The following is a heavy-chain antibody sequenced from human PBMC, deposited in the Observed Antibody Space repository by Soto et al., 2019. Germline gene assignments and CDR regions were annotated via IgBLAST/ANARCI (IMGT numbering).Heavy chain of an antibody. D-gene: IGHD3-3*01. CDR2: INPTVGST. CDR1: GYNFNAYL. J-gene: IGHJ4*02. Sequence: GASVKVSCKASGYNFNAYLMHWVRQAPGQGLEWLGRINPTVGSTHFAQKFVGRVAMTWDTSTGTVYLDLSDLRSDDTAVYYCARGPFKTSSFFFDYCGQRTLVTDSS. CDR3: ARGPFKTSSFFFDY. V-gene: IGHV1-46*02.